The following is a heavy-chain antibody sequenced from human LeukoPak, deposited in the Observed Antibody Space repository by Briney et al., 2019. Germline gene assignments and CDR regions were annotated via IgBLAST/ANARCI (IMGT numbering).Heavy chain of an antibody. J-gene: IGHJ4*02. CDR3: ARHMTTVISPFDY. CDR2: IYPGDSDT. V-gene: IGHV5-51*01. D-gene: IGHD4-23*01. CDR1: GYRFTSYW. Sequence: GESLKISCKGPGYRFTSYWIGWVRQMPGKGLEWMGIIYPGDSDTRYSPSFQGQVTISADRSTSTAYLQWSSLKASDTAMYYCARHMTTVISPFDYWGQGSLVTVSS.